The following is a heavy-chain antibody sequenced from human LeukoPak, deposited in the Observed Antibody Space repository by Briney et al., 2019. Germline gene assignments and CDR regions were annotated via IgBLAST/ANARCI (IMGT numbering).Heavy chain of an antibody. V-gene: IGHV1-46*01. D-gene: IGHD5-18*01. Sequence: ASVKVSCKASGYTFTSYYMHWVRQAPGQGLEWMGIINPSGGSTSYAQKFQGRVTMTRDMSTSTVYMELSSLRSEDTAVYYCARPWAGGRGYSYAQTFDYWGQGTLVTVSS. CDR2: INPSGGST. CDR3: ARPWAGGRGYSYAQTFDY. CDR1: GYTFTSYY. J-gene: IGHJ4*02.